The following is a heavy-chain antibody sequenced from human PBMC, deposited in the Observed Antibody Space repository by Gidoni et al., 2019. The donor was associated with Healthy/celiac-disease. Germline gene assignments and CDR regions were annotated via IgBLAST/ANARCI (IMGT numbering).Heavy chain of an antibody. D-gene: IGHD5-12*01. CDR3: ARVGAGRDGYNRVDY. J-gene: IGHJ4*02. Sequence: QVQLQESGPGLVKPPGTLSLTCAVSGGSISSSNWWSWVRQPPGKGLEWIGEIYHSGSTNYNPSLKSRVTISVDKSKNQFSLKLSSVTAADTAVYYCARVGAGRDGYNRVDYWGQGTLVTVSS. CDR1: GGSISSSNW. CDR2: IYHSGST. V-gene: IGHV4-4*03.